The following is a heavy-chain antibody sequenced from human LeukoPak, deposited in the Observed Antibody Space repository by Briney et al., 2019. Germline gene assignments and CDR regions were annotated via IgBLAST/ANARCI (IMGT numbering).Heavy chain of an antibody. CDR2: ISGSGDST. J-gene: IGHJ1*01. V-gene: IGHV3-23*01. CDR3: AKGRYCGGDCYVDFQH. D-gene: IGHD2-21*02. CDR1: GFTFSNYA. Sequence: GGSLRLSCAASGFTFSNYAMSWVRQAPGKGLEWVSDISGSGDSTHYADSVKGRFTISRDNSKNTLYLQMGSLRAEDTAVFYCAKGRYCGGDCYVDFQHWGQGTLVTVSS.